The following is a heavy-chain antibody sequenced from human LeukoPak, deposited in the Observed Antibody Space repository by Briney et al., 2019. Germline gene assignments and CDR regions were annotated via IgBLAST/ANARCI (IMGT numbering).Heavy chain of an antibody. J-gene: IGHJ4*02. D-gene: IGHD2-2*02. V-gene: IGHV3-23*01. CDR2: ISGSGGST. CDR3: ATVGSVVPAAIPVY. Sequence: ESLRLSCVGSGFTFSSYAMSWVRQAPGKGLEWVSAISGSGGSTYYADSVKGRFTISRDNSKNTLYLQMNSLRAEDTAVYYCATVGSVVPAAIPVYWGQGTLVTVSS. CDR1: GFTFSSYA.